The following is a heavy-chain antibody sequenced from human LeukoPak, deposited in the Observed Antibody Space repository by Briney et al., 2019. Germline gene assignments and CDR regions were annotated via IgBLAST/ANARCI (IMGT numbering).Heavy chain of an antibody. CDR2: IYYSGST. J-gene: IGHJ2*01. Sequence: RSSETLSLTCTVSGGSISSYYWSWIRQPPGKGLEWIGYIYYSGSTNYNPSLKSRVTISADTSKNQFSLKLSSVTAADTAVYYCASAPGAYWYFDLWGRGTLVTVSS. D-gene: IGHD3-10*01. CDR1: GGSISSYY. V-gene: IGHV4-59*12. CDR3: ASAPGAYWYFDL.